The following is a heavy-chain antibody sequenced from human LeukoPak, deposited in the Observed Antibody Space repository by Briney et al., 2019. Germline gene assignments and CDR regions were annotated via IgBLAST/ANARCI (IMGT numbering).Heavy chain of an antibody. D-gene: IGHD3-16*01. CDR2: INHSGST. J-gene: IGHJ4*02. CDR3: ARNDYVWGSYYRFGY. Sequence: SETLSLTCAVYGGSFSGYYGSWIRQPPGKGLEWIGEINHSGSTNYNPSLKSRVTISVDTSKNQFSLKLSSVTAADTAVYYCARNDYVWGSYYRFGYWGQGTLVTVSS. CDR1: GGSFSGYY. V-gene: IGHV4-34*01.